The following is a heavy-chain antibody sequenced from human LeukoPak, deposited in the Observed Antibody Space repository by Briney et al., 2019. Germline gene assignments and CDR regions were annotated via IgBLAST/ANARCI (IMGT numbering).Heavy chain of an antibody. J-gene: IGHJ5*02. Sequence: ASVKVSCKASGYSFTEYGMNWVRQAPGQGLEWMGWINTNTGDPTYAQDFTGRFVFSLDTSVSTAYLQISSLRAEDTAVYYCARDEENSSNSSPFDPWGQGTLVTVSS. CDR2: INTNTGDP. D-gene: IGHD6-6*01. V-gene: IGHV7-4-1*02. CDR1: GYSFTEYG. CDR3: ARDEENSSNSSPFDP.